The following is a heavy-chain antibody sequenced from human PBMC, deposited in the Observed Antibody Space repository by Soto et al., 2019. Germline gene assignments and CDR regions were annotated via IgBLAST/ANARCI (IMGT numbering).Heavy chain of an antibody. J-gene: IGHJ6*02. Sequence: EASVKVSCKASGFTFTSSAVQWVRQAPGQGLEWMGGIIPIFGTANYAQKFQGRVTITADESTSTAYMELSSLRSEDTAVYYCARDQNGDYGYYYYGMDVWGQGTTVTVSS. CDR2: IIPIFGTA. D-gene: IGHD4-17*01. CDR1: GFTFTSSA. CDR3: ARDQNGDYGYYYYGMDV. V-gene: IGHV1-69*13.